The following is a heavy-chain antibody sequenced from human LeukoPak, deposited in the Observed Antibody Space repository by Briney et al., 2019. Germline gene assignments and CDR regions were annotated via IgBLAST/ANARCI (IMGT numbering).Heavy chain of an antibody. Sequence: SETLSLTCTVSGGSISSYYWSWIRQPPGKGLEWIGYIYYSGSTNYNPSLKSRVTISVDTSKNQFSLKLNSVTAADTAVYYCARTLGYRRYYFDYWGQGTLVTVSS. D-gene: IGHD6-13*01. V-gene: IGHV4-59*08. CDR1: GGSISSYY. CDR2: IYYSGST. CDR3: ARTLGYRRYYFDY. J-gene: IGHJ4*02.